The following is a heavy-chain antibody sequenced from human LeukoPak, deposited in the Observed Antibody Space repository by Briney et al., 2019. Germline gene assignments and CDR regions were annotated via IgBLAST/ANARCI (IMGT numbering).Heavy chain of an antibody. Sequence: KPSETLSLTCTVSGGSISSSSYYWGWIRQPPGKGLEWIGSIYYSGSTYYNPSLKSRVTISVDTSKNQFSLKLSSVTAADTAVYYCARDASDIVVVPAAMGAFDYWGQGTLVTVSS. CDR2: IYYSGST. D-gene: IGHD2-2*01. V-gene: IGHV4-39*07. CDR3: ARDASDIVVVPAAMGAFDY. CDR1: GGSISSSSYY. J-gene: IGHJ4*02.